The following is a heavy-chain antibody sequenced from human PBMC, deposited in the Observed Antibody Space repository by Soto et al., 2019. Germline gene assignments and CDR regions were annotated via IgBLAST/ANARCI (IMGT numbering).Heavy chain of an antibody. J-gene: IGHJ6*03. CDR2: ISSSSSHI. CDR3: ARDQPFYYYMDV. CDR1: GFTFSSYS. V-gene: IGHV3-21*01. Sequence: EVQLVESGGGLVKPGGSLRLSCAASGFTFSSYSMNWVRQAPGKGLEWVSSISSSSSHIYYADSVKGRFTISRDNAKNSLYLQMNSLRAEDTAVYYCARDQPFYYYMDVWGKGTTVTVSS.